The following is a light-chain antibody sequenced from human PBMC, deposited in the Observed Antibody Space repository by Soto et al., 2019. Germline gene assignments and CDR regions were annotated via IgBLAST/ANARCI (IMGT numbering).Light chain of an antibody. CDR1: SGTMARNY. CDR2: QDN. CDR3: QSYGTLNQEGI. J-gene: IGLJ2*01. Sequence: NFMLTQPQSVSESPGKTVTISCTRSSGTMARNYVQWYQQRPGGAPTTVIYQDNQRPSGVPDRFSGSIDSSYNSASLTISGLKTEDEADYYCQSYGTLNQEGIFGGGTKVTVL. V-gene: IGLV6-57*04.